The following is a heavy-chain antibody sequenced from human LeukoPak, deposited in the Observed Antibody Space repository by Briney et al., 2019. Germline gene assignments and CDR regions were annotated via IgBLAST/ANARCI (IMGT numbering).Heavy chain of an antibody. CDR3: AKDPNGDYIGTFDI. V-gene: IGHV3-30-3*01. CDR2: ISYDGSNK. D-gene: IGHD4-17*01. CDR1: GFTFSSYA. J-gene: IGHJ3*02. Sequence: GRSLRLSCAASGFTFSSYAMHWVRQAPGKGLEWVAVISYDGSNKYYADSVKSRFTISRDNSKNTLYLQMNSLRAEDTAVYYCAKDPNGDYIGTFDIWGQGTMVTVSS.